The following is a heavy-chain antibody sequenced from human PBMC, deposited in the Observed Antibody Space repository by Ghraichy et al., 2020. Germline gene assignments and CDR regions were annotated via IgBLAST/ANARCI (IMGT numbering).Heavy chain of an antibody. CDR3: ARDGRASTDV. D-gene: IGHD1-26*01. CDR2: IYYSGST. V-gene: IGHV4-61*01. Sequence: SETLSLTCTVSGGSVSSGSYYWSWIRQPPGKGLEWIGHIYYSGSTNYNPYLKSRVTISVDTSKNQFSLKLSSVTAADTAVYYCARDGRASTDVWGQGTTVTVSS. J-gene: IGHJ6*02. CDR1: GGSVSSGSYY.